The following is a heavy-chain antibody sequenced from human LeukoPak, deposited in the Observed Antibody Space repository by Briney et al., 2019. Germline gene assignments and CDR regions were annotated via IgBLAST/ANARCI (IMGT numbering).Heavy chain of an antibody. J-gene: IGHJ4*02. D-gene: IGHD3-22*01. CDR3: ARHIIFTMIVEYYFDY. CDR2: IYTSGST. CDR1: GGSISSGSYY. V-gene: IGHV4-61*02. Sequence: PSQSLSLTCTVSGGSISSGSYYWSWIRQPAGKGLEWIGRIYTSGSTNYNPSLKSRVTISVDTSKNQFSLKLSSVTAADTAVYYCARHIIFTMIVEYYFDYWGQGTLVTVSS.